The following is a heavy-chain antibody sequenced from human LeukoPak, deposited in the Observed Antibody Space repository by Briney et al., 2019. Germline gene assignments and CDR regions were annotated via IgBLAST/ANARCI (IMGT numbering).Heavy chain of an antibody. J-gene: IGHJ4*02. D-gene: IGHD6-19*01. CDR1: GFTFNYYW. CDR2: IKPDGSAQ. CDR3: ARPYGMGWSGLEH. Sequence: TGGSLRLSCAASGFTFNYYWMTRVRQVPGKGLEWVANIKPDGSAQYYADSVRGRFTISRDSAKNSVFLQMNSLRAEDTGVYHCARPYGMGWSGLEHWGRGTLVTVSS. V-gene: IGHV3-7*01.